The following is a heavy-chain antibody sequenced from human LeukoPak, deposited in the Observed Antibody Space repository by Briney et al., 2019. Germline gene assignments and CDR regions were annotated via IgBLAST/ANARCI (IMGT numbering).Heavy chain of an antibody. Sequence: GGSLRLSCAASGFTFSSYAMSWVRQAPGKGLEWVSAISGSGGSTYYADSVKGRFTISRDNSKNTLYLQMNSLRAEDTAVYYCASHGVVVPAAIIDYYYYMDVWGKGTTVTVSS. CDR1: GFTFSSYA. CDR2: ISGSGGST. D-gene: IGHD2-2*01. J-gene: IGHJ6*03. V-gene: IGHV3-23*01. CDR3: ASHGVVVPAAIIDYYYYMDV.